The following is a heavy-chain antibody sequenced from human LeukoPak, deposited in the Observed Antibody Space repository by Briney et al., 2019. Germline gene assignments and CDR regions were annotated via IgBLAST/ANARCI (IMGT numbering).Heavy chain of an antibody. CDR3: ARDAVLVAVATPAGWFDP. V-gene: IGHV3-21*01. CDR2: ISSSSSYI. Sequence: PGGSLRLSCAASGFTFSSYSMNWVRQAPGKGLEWVSSISSSSSYIYYADSVKGRFTISRDNAKNSLYLQMNSLRAEDTAVYYCARDAVLVAVATPAGWFDPWGQGTLVTVSS. D-gene: IGHD6-19*01. J-gene: IGHJ5*02. CDR1: GFTFSSYS.